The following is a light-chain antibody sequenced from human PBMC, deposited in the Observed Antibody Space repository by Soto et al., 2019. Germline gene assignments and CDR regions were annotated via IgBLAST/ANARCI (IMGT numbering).Light chain of an antibody. CDR2: DNN. CDR3: GTWDNSRSAVV. J-gene: IGLJ2*01. V-gene: IGLV1-51*01. CDR1: SSNIENNY. Sequence: QSVLTQPPSVSAAPGQKVTISCSGSSSNIENNYVSWYQQLPGTAPKLLIYDNNERPSGIPDRFSGSKSGTSATLGITGLQTGDEADYYCGTWDNSRSAVVFGGGTKLTVL.